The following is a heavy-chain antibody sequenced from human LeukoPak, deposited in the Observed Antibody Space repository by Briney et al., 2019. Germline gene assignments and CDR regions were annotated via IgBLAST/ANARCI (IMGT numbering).Heavy chain of an antibody. CDR2: ITASGFNT. CDR1: GFTFSSYA. V-gene: IGHV3-23*01. CDR3: AKGSGEGSGYYTIDY. D-gene: IGHD3-3*01. J-gene: IGHJ4*02. Sequence: GGSLRLSCSASGFTFSSYAVSWVRQAPGKGLEWVSAITASGFNTYYADSVKGRFTISRDNSKNTLYLQMNSLRAEDTAVYYCAKGSGEGSGYYTIDYWGQGTLVTVSS.